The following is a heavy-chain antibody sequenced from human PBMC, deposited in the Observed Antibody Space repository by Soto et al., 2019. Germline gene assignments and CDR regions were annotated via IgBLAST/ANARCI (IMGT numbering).Heavy chain of an antibody. CDR1: GFTFSSYA. J-gene: IGHJ5*01. Sequence: GGSLRLSCAASGFTFSSYAMSWVRQAPGEGLEWVSAVSRSGANTYHADSVKGRFTISRDNSKNTLYLQMNSLRAEDTAVYYCANDFAHCDRCIGYPTFGSWGQGTLVTVSS. V-gene: IGHV3-23*01. D-gene: IGHD3-22*01. CDR3: ANDFAHCDRCIGYPTFGS. CDR2: VSRSGANT.